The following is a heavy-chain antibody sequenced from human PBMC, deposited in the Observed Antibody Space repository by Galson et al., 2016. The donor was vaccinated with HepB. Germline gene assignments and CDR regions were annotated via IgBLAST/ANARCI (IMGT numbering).Heavy chain of an antibody. CDR1: XXSLXXYGXX. D-gene: IGHD2-8*02. Sequence: LVKPTQTLTLTCTLXXXSLXXYGXXXGWXXXPPXXALXXXALIFWDDDKRYSPTLKSRLTISXDTSKNQVVLMMTNMDPVDTATYYCTHRRPGPGHHFDYXGQGNLXTVSS. J-gene: IGHJ4*02. CDR2: IFWDDDK. V-gene: IGHV2-5*02. CDR3: THRRPGPGHHFDY.